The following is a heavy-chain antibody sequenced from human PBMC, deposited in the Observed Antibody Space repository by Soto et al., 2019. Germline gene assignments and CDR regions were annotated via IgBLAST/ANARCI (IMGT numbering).Heavy chain of an antibody. Sequence: SVKVSCKASGGTFSSYTISWVRQAPGQGLEWMGRIIPIIGIANYAQKFQGRVTITADKSKNQFSLKLSSVTAADTAVYYCARESIAARPVSGSYYYSGMDVWGQGTTVTVSS. CDR3: ARESIAARPVSGSYYYSGMDV. D-gene: IGHD6-6*01. J-gene: IGHJ6*02. V-gene: IGHV1-69*04. CDR1: GGTFSSYT. CDR2: IIPIIGIA.